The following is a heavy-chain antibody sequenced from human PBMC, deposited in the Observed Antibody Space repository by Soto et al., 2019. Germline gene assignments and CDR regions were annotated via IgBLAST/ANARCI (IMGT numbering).Heavy chain of an antibody. CDR2: IRSKGNNYAT. CDR3: SRQASDFWSGKPQYYMDV. V-gene: IGHV3-73*01. CDR1: GFTFSGSA. Sequence: EVQLVESGGGLVQPGGSLKLSCAASGFTFSGSAMHWVRQASGKGLEWVGRIRSKGNNYATAYGASLKGRFNISRDDSKNTAYLQINSLNTEDTAVYYCSRQASDFWSGKPQYYMDVWGKGTTVTVSS. D-gene: IGHD3-3*01. J-gene: IGHJ6*03.